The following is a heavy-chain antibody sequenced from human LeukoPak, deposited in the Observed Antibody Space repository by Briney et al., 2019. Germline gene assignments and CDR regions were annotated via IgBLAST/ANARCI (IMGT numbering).Heavy chain of an antibody. CDR2: IYYSGST. J-gene: IGHJ6*03. V-gene: IGHV4-59*01. Sequence: SETLSLTCTVSGGSISSYYWSWLRQPPGKGLEWIGYIYYSGSTNYNPSLKSRVTISVDTSKNQFSLKLSSVTAAETAVYYCAREGRYRYGYNEYHSYMDIWGKGTTVTVSS. CDR3: AREGRYRYGYNEYHSYMDI. CDR1: GGSISSYY. D-gene: IGHD5-24*01.